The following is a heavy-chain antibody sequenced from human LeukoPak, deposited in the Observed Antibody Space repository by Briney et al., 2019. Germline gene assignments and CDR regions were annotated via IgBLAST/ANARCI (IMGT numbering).Heavy chain of an antibody. D-gene: IGHD6-13*01. J-gene: IGHJ4*02. V-gene: IGHV3-11*04. CDR1: GFTFSDYY. CDR3: ARAPYSSSWYSLFSLGPDGYFDY. Sequence: SGGSLRLSCAASGFTFSDYYMSWIRQAPGKGLEWVSNISSSGSTIYYADSVKGRFTISRDNAKNSLYLQMNSLRAEDTAVYYCARAPYSSSWYSLFSLGPDGYFDYWGQGTLVTVSS. CDR2: ISSSGSTI.